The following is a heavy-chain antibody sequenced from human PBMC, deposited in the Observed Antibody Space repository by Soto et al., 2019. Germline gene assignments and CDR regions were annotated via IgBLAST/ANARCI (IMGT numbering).Heavy chain of an antibody. CDR1: GGSISSGGYY. Sequence: QVQLQESGPGLVKPSQTLSLTCTVSGGSISSGGYYWSWIRQHPGKGLERIGYIYYSASTNYNPNLKSSVTISLDTSKSQSSLNLSSVTCAVTAVYYSASTPRYWGQGTLVTVSS. V-gene: IGHV4-31*01. J-gene: IGHJ4*02. CDR3: ASTPRY. CDR2: IYYSAST.